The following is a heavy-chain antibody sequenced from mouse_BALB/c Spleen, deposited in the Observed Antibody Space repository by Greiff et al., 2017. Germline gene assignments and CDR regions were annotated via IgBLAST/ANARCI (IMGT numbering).Heavy chain of an antibody. CDR3: ARDRRDYRYDDWCAY. J-gene: IGHJ3*01. D-gene: IGHD2-14*01. Sequence: VQRVESGPGLVAPSQSLSITCTVSGFSLTSYGVHWVRQPPGKGLEWLGVIWAGGSTNYNSALMSRLSISKDNSKSQVFLKMNSLQTDDTAMYYCARDRRDYRYDDWCAYWGQGTLVTVSA. V-gene: IGHV2-9*02. CDR2: IWAGGST. CDR1: GFSLTSYG.